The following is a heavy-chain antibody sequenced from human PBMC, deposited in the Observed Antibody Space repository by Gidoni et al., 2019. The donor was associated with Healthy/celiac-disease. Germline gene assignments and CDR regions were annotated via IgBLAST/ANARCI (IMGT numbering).Heavy chain of an antibody. V-gene: IGHV3-23*01. CDR3: ARGAYSSGWEYYFDY. CDR1: GFTFSSYA. CDR2: ISGRSGST. D-gene: IGHD6-19*01. J-gene: IGHJ4*02. Sequence: EVQLLESGGGLVQPGGSLRLSCAASGFTFSSYAMSWVRRAPGKGLEGVSAISGRSGSTYYADSVKGRFTISRDNSKNTLYLQMNSLRAEDTAVYYCARGAYSSGWEYYFDYWGQGTLVTVSS.